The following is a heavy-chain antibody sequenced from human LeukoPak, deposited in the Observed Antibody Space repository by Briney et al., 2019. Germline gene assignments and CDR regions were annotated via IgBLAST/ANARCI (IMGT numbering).Heavy chain of an antibody. V-gene: IGHV3-53*01. D-gene: IGHD3-3*01. CDR3: VSIWGTYYDFWSGPFE. Sequence: PGGSLRLSCAASGFTFSSYSMSWVRQAPGKGLEWVSVIYSGGSTYYADSVKGRFTISRDNSKNTLYLQMNSLRAEDTAVYYCVSIWGTYYDFWSGPFEWGQGTLVTVSS. CDR2: IYSGGST. CDR1: GFTFSSYS. J-gene: IGHJ4*02.